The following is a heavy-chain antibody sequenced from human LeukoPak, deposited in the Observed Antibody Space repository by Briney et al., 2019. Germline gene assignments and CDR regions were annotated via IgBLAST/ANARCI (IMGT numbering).Heavy chain of an antibody. V-gene: IGHV4-34*01. CDR1: GGSFSGYY. CDR2: INHSGST. Sequence: SETLSLTCAVYGGSFSGYYWSWIRQPPGKGLEWIGEINHSGSTNYNPSLKSRVTISVDTSKNQFSLKLSSVTAADTAVYYCARDDNGYVWGSFRAWGQGTLVTVSS. J-gene: IGHJ5*02. CDR3: ARDDNGYVWGSFRA. D-gene: IGHD3-16*02.